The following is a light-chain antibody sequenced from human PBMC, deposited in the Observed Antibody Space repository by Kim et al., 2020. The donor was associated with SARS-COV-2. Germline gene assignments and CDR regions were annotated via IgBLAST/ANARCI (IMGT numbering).Light chain of an antibody. CDR3: QQYGSSPET. J-gene: IGKJ1*01. CDR2: GVS. CDR1: ETIFSNF. Sequence: EVVLTQSPGTLSLSPGERATLSCTASETIFSNFLAWYQQKPGQAPRLLIYGVSTRANGIPDRFSGSGSGTDFTLTISRLEFEDFAVYYCQQYGSSPETFGQGTKVEIK. V-gene: IGKV3-20*01.